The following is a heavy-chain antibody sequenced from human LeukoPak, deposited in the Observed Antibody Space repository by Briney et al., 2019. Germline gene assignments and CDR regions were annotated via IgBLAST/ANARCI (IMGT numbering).Heavy chain of an antibody. V-gene: IGHV3-23*01. D-gene: IGHD5-18*01. CDR2: ISGSGGST. CDR3: ARIGYGFSYGSGLDY. J-gene: IGHJ4*02. CDR1: GFIFASYA. Sequence: PGGSLRLSCTASGFIFASYAMGWVRRPPGKGLEWISAISGSGGSTFYADSVKGRFTISRDNSKNTLYLQMSNLRVEDTAVYYCARIGYGFSYGSGLDYWGQGTLVTVSS.